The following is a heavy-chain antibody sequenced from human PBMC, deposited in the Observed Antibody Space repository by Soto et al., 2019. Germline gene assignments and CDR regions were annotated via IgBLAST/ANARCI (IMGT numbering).Heavy chain of an antibody. J-gene: IGHJ5*02. Sequence: QLQLVQSGAEVKNPGASVRVSCKASGFSFFTYGITWVRQAPGQGLEWMGWITASNGNTHYDQNLQGRVTMTTDTSTSTAYMELWRLSSDDTAVYYCARDDCGYCSSTSCYCDSGTSWFDPWGQGTLVTVSS. D-gene: IGHD2-2*01. CDR3: ARDDCGYCSSTSCYCDSGTSWFDP. V-gene: IGHV1-18*04. CDR1: GFSFFTYG. CDR2: ITASNGNT.